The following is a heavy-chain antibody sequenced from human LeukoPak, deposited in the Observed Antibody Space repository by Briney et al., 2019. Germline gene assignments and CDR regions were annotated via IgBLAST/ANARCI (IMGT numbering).Heavy chain of an antibody. J-gene: IGHJ4*02. V-gene: IGHV5-51*01. CDR2: IYPGDSDT. CDR3: ARSFLAYCGGDCYSGFDY. CDR1: GYSFTSYW. Sequence: GESLKISCKGSGYSFTSYWIGWVRQMPGKGLEWMGIIYPGDSDTRYSPSFQGQVTISADKSISTAYLQWSSLKASDTAMYYCARSFLAYCGGDCYSGFDYWGQGTLVTVSS. D-gene: IGHD2-21*02.